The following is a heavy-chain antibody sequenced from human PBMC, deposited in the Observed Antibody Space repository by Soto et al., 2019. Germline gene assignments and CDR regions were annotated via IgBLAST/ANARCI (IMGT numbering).Heavy chain of an antibody. V-gene: IGHV3-15*07. CDR2: IKSKTDGGTT. CDR1: GFTFSNAW. J-gene: IGHJ4*02. Sequence: EVQLVESGGGLVKPGGSLRLSCAASGFTFSNAWMNWVRQAPGKGLEWVGRIKSKTDGGTTDYAAPVKGRFTISRDDSKNTLYLQMNSLKTEDTAVYYCTIDFWDYVWGSYRPGSFDYWGQGTLVTVSS. CDR3: TIDFWDYVWGSYRPGSFDY. D-gene: IGHD3-16*02.